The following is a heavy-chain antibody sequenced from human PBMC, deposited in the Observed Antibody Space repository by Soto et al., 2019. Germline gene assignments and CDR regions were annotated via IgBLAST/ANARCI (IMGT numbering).Heavy chain of an antibody. CDR2: IKEDGSEK. CDR1: GFTFSTYW. D-gene: IGHD2-21*02. CDR3: AREVIVVVTAPAFDI. J-gene: IGHJ3*02. V-gene: IGHV3-7*01. Sequence: GSLRLSCAASGFTFSTYWMSWVRQAPGKGLEWLANIKEDGSEKYYADSVKGRFTISRDNSKNTLYLQMNSLRAEDTAVYYCAREVIVVVTAPAFDIWGQGTMVTVSS.